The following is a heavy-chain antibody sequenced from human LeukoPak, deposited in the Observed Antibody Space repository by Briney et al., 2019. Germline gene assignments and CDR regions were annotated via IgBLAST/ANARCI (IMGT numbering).Heavy chain of an antibody. Sequence: GGSLRLSCAASGFTFSSYSMNWVRQAPGKGLEWVSYISSSSTIYYADSVKGRFTISRDNAKNSLYLQMNSLRAEDTAVYYCARDAGYSSSGFFYWGQGTLVTVSS. V-gene: IGHV3-48*01. D-gene: IGHD6-13*01. CDR2: ISSSSTI. J-gene: IGHJ4*02. CDR3: ARDAGYSSSGFFY. CDR1: GFTFSSYS.